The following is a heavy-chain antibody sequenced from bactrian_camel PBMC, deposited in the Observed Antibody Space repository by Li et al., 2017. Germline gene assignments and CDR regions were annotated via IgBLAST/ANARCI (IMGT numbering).Heavy chain of an antibody. V-gene: IGHV3S60*01. Sequence: HVQLVESGGGSVQAGGSLGLPCANSGFTFCNYEMSWYRQAPGKEREFVSSITFDGSSTRYAASVKGRFAITRDNAKNTVYLQMNSLKPEDTAVYYCVRAASSQMGWADLGYWGQGTQVTVS. CDR3: VRAASSQMGWADLGY. J-gene: IGHJ6*01. CDR1: GFTFCNYE. CDR2: ITFDGSST. D-gene: IGHD5*01.